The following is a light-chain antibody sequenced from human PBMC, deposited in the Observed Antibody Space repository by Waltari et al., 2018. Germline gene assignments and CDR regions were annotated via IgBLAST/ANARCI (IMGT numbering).Light chain of an antibody. CDR2: WAS. J-gene: IGKJ1*01. CDR1: QSVLYSSNNKNY. Sequence: DIVMTQSPDSLAVSLGERATINCNSRQSVLYSSNNKNYIAWYQQKPGQPPKLLIYWASTRESGVPDRFSGSGSGTDFTLTISSLQAEDVAVYYCQQYYSTPTWTFGQGTKVEIK. CDR3: QQYYSTPTWT. V-gene: IGKV4-1*01.